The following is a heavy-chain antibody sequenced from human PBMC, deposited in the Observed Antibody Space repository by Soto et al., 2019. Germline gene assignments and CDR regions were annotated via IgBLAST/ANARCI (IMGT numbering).Heavy chain of an antibody. Sequence: SETLSLTCTVSGGSISSYYWSWIRQPPGKGLEWIGYIYYSGSTNYNPSLKSRVTISVDTSKNQFSLKLSSVTAADTAAYYCARADYDILTGYYTQFDYWGQGTLVTVSS. CDR2: IYYSGST. CDR3: ARADYDILTGYYTQFDY. D-gene: IGHD3-9*01. V-gene: IGHV4-59*08. CDR1: GGSISSYY. J-gene: IGHJ4*02.